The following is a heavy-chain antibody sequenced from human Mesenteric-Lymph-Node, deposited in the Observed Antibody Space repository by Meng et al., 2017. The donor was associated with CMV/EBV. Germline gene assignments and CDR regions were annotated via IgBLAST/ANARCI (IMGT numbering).Heavy chain of an antibody. CDR1: GFTFSSYS. D-gene: IGHD1-26*01. Sequence: GESLKISCAASGFTFSSYSMNWVRQAPGKGLEWVAFIRSDGGNIYCADSVKGRFTISRDNSKNTVYLQMNSLRADDTAVYYCASGAYYFDYWGQGSLVTVSS. CDR3: ASGAYYFDY. J-gene: IGHJ4*02. CDR2: IRSDGGNI. V-gene: IGHV3-30*02.